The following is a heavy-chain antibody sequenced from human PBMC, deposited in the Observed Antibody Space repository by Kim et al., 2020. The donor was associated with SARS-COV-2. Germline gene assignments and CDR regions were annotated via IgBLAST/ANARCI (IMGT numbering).Heavy chain of an antibody. V-gene: IGHV4-4*02. J-gene: IGHJ5*02. CDR3: ARDTELGFGEANWFDP. CDR1: GGSISSSNW. D-gene: IGHD3-10*01. Sequence: SETLSLTCAVSGGSISSSNWWSWVRQPPGKGLEWIGEIYHSGSTNYNPSLKSRVTISVDKSKNQFSLKLSSVTAADTAVYYCARDTELGFGEANWFDPWGQGTLVTVSS. CDR2: IYHSGST.